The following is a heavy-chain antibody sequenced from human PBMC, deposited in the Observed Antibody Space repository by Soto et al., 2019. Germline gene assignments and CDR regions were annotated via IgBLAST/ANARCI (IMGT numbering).Heavy chain of an antibody. Sequence: QVQLVQSGAEVKKPGASVKVSCKASGYTFTSYYMHWVRQAPGQGLEWMGIINPSGGSTSYAQKFQGRVPMTRDTSTSTVYMELSSLRSEDTAVYYCARDFGGVIVRAPNWFDPWAQGTLVTVSS. CDR2: INPSGGST. CDR1: GYTFTSYY. J-gene: IGHJ5*02. CDR3: ARDFGGVIVRAPNWFDP. V-gene: IGHV1-46*03. D-gene: IGHD3-16*02.